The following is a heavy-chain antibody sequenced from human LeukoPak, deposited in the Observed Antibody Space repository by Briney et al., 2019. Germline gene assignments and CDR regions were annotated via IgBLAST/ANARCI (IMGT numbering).Heavy chain of an antibody. V-gene: IGHV3-23*01. CDR2: ISGGGGDT. CDR3: AKEMEAAGSTRGGFDY. D-gene: IGHD6-13*01. J-gene: IGHJ4*02. Sequence: GGSLRLSCAASGFTFSSYAMSWVRQAPGKGLEWVSAISGGGGDTYHADSVKGRFTISRDNSKNTLYLQMNSLRAEDTAVYYCAKEMEAAGSTRGGFDYWGQGTLVTVSS. CDR1: GFTFSSYA.